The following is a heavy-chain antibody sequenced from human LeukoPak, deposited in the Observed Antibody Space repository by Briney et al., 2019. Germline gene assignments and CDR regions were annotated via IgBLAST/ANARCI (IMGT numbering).Heavy chain of an antibody. CDR3: ARAAYSYGSDY. Sequence: GGSLRLSCAASGFTFSSSDMSWVRQAPGSGLEWVSSIRHSDSNTYYADSVMGRFTISRDNSKNTLYLQMNSLRAEDTAVYYCARAAYSYGSDYWGQGTLVTVSS. V-gene: IGHV3-23*05. CDR1: GFTFSSSD. D-gene: IGHD5-18*01. J-gene: IGHJ4*02. CDR2: IRHSDSNT.